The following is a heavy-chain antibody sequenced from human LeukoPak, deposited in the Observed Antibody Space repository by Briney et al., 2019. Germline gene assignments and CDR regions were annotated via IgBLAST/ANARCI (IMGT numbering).Heavy chain of an antibody. CDR2: INWNGGST. V-gene: IGHV3-20*04. CDR1: GFTFDDYG. CDR3: ARDDSSSWSPGYYFDY. Sequence: PGGSLRLSCAASGFTFDDYGMSWVRQAPGKGLEWVSGINWNGGSTGYADSVKGRFTISRDNAKNSLYLQMNSLRAEDTALYYCARDDSSSWSPGYYFDYWGQGTLVTVSS. J-gene: IGHJ4*02. D-gene: IGHD6-13*01.